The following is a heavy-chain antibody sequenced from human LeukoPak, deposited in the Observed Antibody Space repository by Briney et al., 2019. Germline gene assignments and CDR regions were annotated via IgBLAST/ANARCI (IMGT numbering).Heavy chain of an antibody. Sequence: GGSLRLSCVASGFSFSSYGMHWVRRAPGKGLEWMTFIRFDGSEKYYADSVKGRFTISRDNSKNTLYLQMNSLRGEDTATYYCVQDLWYGEYEYWGQGTLVTVSS. CDR2: IRFDGSEK. CDR3: VQDLWYGEYEY. J-gene: IGHJ4*02. CDR1: GFSFSSYG. V-gene: IGHV3-30*02. D-gene: IGHD3-10*01.